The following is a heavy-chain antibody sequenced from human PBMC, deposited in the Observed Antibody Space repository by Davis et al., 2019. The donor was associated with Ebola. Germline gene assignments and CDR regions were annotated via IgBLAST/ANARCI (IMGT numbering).Heavy chain of an antibody. CDR2: FNPTDDVP. CDR3: AREAMSWDTGTPFDY. V-gene: IGHV1-46*02. J-gene: IGHJ4*02. Sequence: ASVKVSCKASGYTFNHYFLHWVRQAPGQGLEWMVKFNPTDDVPSYAQKFQGRVTVTRDTSTTTVYMEVSSLRSEDTAVYYCAREAMSWDTGTPFDYWGQGTLVIVSS. CDR1: GYTFNHYF. D-gene: IGHD1-1*01.